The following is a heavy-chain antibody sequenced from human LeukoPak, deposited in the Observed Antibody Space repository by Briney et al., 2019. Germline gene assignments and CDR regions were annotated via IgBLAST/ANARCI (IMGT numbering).Heavy chain of an antibody. J-gene: IGHJ4*02. CDR2: IHPDGSST. CDR1: GFTFSGYW. Sequence: GGSLTLSCAASGFTFSGYWMHWVRQVPGKGLLWVSRIHPDGSSTTYADSVKGRFTISRDNAKNTLYLQMNSLRAEDTAVYYCAGMGGGWPFNYWGQGTLVTVSS. CDR3: AGMGGGWPFNY. D-gene: IGHD6-19*01. V-gene: IGHV3-74*01.